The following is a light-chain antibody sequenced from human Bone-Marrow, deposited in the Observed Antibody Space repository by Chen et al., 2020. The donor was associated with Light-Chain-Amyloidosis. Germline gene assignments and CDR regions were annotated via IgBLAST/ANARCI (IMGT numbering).Light chain of an antibody. CDR1: NIGSTS. CDR3: QVWDRSSDRPV. Sequence: SYVLTQPSSVSVAPGPTATIACGGNNIGSTSVHWYQHTPDQAPLLVVYDDSDRPSGITERLSGSNSGNTATLTSSRVEAGDEADYYCQVWDRSSDRPVFGGGTKLTVL. V-gene: IGLV3-21*02. J-gene: IGLJ3*02. CDR2: DDS.